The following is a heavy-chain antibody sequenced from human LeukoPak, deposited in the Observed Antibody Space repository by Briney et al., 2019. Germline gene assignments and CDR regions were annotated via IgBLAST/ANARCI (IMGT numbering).Heavy chain of an antibody. CDR3: ARVGTAEGTLEDY. J-gene: IGHJ4*02. D-gene: IGHD6-13*01. CDR1: GFTFSSYW. V-gene: IGHV3-7*01. Sequence: GGSLRLSCVASGFTFSSYWMSWVRQPPGKGLEWVANIKHEGSEKYYVGSVKGRSTISRDNAKNSLYLQMNSLRAEDTAVYYCARVGTAEGTLEDYWGQGTLVTVSS. CDR2: IKHEGSEK.